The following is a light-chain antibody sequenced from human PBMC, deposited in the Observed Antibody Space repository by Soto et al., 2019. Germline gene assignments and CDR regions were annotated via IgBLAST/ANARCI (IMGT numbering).Light chain of an antibody. Sequence: DIQMTQSPSSLSASVGDRVTITCRASQSISSYLNWYQQKPGKAPKLLIYGASSLQSGVPSRFSGSGSGTAFTLTISSLQPEDFATYYCQQSYSTLALTFGGGTKVEIK. V-gene: IGKV1-39*01. CDR1: QSISSY. J-gene: IGKJ4*01. CDR3: QQSYSTLALT. CDR2: GAS.